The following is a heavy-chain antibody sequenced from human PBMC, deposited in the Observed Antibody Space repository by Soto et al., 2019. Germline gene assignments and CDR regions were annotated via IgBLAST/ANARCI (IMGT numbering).Heavy chain of an antibody. CDR2: MYYKGNI. CDR3: ASGGNWFDP. V-gene: IGHV4-59*02. J-gene: IGHJ5*02. CDR1: GGSVANYY. Sequence: SETLSLTCNVSGGSVANYYWTWIRQSPEKGLEWIAYMYYKGNINYNPSLKSRVTISIDTSKNQFSLTLKSVTAADTAVYYCASGGNWFDPWGQGLLVTVPS. D-gene: IGHD3-16*01.